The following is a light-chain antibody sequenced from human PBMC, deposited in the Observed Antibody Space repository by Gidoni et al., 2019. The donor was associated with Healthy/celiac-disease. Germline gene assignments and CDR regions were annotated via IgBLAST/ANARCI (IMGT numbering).Light chain of an antibody. V-gene: IGLV2-8*01. CDR1: SSDVGGYNY. J-gene: IGLJ2*01. CDR2: EVS. CDR3: SSYAGSNNLV. Sequence: QSALTQPPSASGSPGQSVTISCTGTSSDVGGYNYVSWYHQHPGKAPKLMIYEVSKRPSGVPDRFSGSKSGNTASLTGSGLQAEDEADYYGSSYAGSNNLVFGGGTKLTVL.